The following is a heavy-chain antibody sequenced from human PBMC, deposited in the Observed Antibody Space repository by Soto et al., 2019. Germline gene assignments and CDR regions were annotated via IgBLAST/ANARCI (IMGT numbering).Heavy chain of an antibody. CDR3: ARGVGYYYYYMDV. J-gene: IGHJ6*03. CDR2: INHSGST. V-gene: IGHV4-34*01. Sequence: SETLSLTCAVYGGSFSGYYWSWIRQPPGKGLEWIGEINHSGSTNYNPSLKSRVTISVDTSKNQFSLKLSSVTAADTAVYYCARGVGYYYYYMDVWGKGTTVTVSS. CDR1: GGSFSGYY.